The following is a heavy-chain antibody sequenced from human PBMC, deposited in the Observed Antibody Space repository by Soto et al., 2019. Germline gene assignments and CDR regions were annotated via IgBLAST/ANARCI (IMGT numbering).Heavy chain of an antibody. Sequence: SVKVSCKASGGTFSSYAISWVRQAPGQGLEWMGGIIPIFGTANYAQKFQGRVTITADESTNTAYMELSSLRSEDTAVYYCARERDYGDYESGYWGQGTLVTVSS. CDR3: ARERDYGDYESGY. V-gene: IGHV1-69*13. J-gene: IGHJ4*02. D-gene: IGHD4-17*01. CDR2: IIPIFGTA. CDR1: GGTFSSYA.